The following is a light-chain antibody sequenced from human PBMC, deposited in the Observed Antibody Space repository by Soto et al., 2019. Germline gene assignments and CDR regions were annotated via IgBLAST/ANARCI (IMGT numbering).Light chain of an antibody. V-gene: IGKV1-39*01. J-gene: IGKJ1*01. CDR1: QSISLY. CDR2: AAT. Sequence: IKLTQSPCSRSVSIADRGPLTYRASQSISLYVNWYQQKPGKAPRLLIYAATTLQSGVPSRFSGRGFGTDFTLTISRLQREDFAAYYCQQSFSSTWTFGQGTKVDIK. CDR3: QQSFSSTWT.